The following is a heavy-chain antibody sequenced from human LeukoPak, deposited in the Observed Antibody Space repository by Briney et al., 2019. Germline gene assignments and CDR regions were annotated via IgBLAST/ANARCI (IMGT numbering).Heavy chain of an antibody. J-gene: IGHJ6*02. V-gene: IGHV5-10-1*01. CDR1: GYSFTSYW. CDR2: IDPSDSYT. Sequence: GESLRISCKGSGYSFTSYWISWVRQMPGKGLEWMGRIDPSDSYTNYSPFFQGHVTISADKSISTAYLQWSSLKASDTAMYYCARRPTGTTADYYYYGMDVWGQGTTVTVSS. CDR3: ARRPTGTTADYYYYGMDV. D-gene: IGHD1-1*01.